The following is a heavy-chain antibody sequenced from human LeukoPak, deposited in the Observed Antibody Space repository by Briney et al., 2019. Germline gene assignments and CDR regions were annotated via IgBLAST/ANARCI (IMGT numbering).Heavy chain of an antibody. CDR1: GVSITNSDYF. CDR3: ARESDRYCSSTSCPNWYDP. CDR2: VDQHSGRT. J-gene: IGHJ5*02. Sequence: YPSETLSLTCTVSGVSITNSDYFWGWIRQPPGKGLEWIGNVDQHSGRTHYNPSLMSRISIYGDSSKNQFSLKLSSVTAADTAVYYRARESDRYCSSTSCPNWYDPWGQGTLVTVSS. V-gene: IGHV4-39*07. D-gene: IGHD2-2*01.